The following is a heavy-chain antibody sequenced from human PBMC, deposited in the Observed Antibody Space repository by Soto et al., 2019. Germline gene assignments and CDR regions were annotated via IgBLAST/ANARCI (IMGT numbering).Heavy chain of an antibody. V-gene: IGHV3-23*01. J-gene: IGHJ3*02. D-gene: IGHD4-17*01. CDR3: AKVYGDYYHAFAI. CDR2: IISSGDTT. Sequence: EEQLLESGGGLEQPGGSLRLSCSASGFTFSRYAMSWVRQAPGKGLEWVSTIISSGDTTYYADSARGRFTISRDNTKNTLYLKMNGLRAEDTAVYYCAKVYGDYYHAFAIWGQGTMVTVSS. CDR1: GFTFSRYA.